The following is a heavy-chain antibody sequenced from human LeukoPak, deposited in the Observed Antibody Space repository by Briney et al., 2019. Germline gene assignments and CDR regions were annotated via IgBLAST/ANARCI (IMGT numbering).Heavy chain of an antibody. J-gene: IGHJ4*02. D-gene: IGHD2-15*01. CDR2: ISWNSEYM. CDR1: GFTFRGSA. Sequence: GGSLRLSCAASGFTFRGSAMHWVRQVPGEGLEWVSGISWNSEYMYYADSVKGRFTISRDNAKNSLYLQMDSLRPEDTAVYYCARDQSGSHDYWGQGTLVTVSS. V-gene: IGHV3-9*01. CDR3: ARDQSGSHDY.